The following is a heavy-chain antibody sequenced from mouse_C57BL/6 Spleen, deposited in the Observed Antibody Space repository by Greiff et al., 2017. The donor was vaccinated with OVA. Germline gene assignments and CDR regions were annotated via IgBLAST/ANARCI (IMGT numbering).Heavy chain of an antibody. Sequence: EVKVEESGTVLARPGASVKMSCKTSGYTFTSYWMHWVKQRPGQGLEWIGAIYPGNSDTSYNQKFKGKAKLTAVTSASTAYMELSSLTNEDSAVYYCTSPYYGSSYLFAYWGQGTLVTVSA. CDR1: GYTFTSYW. J-gene: IGHJ3*01. CDR3: TSPYYGSSYLFAY. CDR2: IYPGNSDT. D-gene: IGHD1-1*01. V-gene: IGHV1-5*01.